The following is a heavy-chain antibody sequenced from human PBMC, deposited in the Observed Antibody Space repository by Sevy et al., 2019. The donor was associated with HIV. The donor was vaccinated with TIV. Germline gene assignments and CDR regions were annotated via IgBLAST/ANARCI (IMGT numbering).Heavy chain of an antibody. D-gene: IGHD3-22*01. CDR1: GGSISSSSYY. J-gene: IGHJ4*02. CDR2: IYYSGST. V-gene: IGHV4-39*01. CDR3: ARQGAYYHESSGYELDY. Sequence: SETLSLTCTVSGGSISSSSYYWGWIRQPPGKGLEWIGRIYYSGSTNYNPSLKSRVTMSVDTSKNQFSLRLSFVTAADTAVFYCARQGAYYHESSGYELDYWGQGTLVTVSS.